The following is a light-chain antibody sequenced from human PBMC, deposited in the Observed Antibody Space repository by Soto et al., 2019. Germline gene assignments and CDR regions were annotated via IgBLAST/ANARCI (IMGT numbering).Light chain of an antibody. CDR1: QGISTW. Sequence: DIQMTQSPSFVSASVGDRVTIACRASQGISTWLVAYHQKPGAAPKLLIHSSSNLQSGALSSIIGSRSGTEVTLIISSLQPEDFATYYYQQANTSPLTFGGGTKVDIK. CDR2: SSS. V-gene: IGKV1-12*01. J-gene: IGKJ4*02. CDR3: QQANTSPLT.